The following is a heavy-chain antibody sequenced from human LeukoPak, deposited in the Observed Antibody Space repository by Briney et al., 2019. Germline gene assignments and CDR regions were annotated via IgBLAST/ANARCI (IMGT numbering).Heavy chain of an antibody. CDR1: GFTFSNYW. D-gene: IGHD1-26*01. CDR2: IYVDGRTT. Sequence: GGSLRLSCVASGFTFSNYWMHWVRQPPGKGLVWVSRIYVDGRTTNYADSVKGRFTISRDNSKNTLYLQMNSLRAEDTAVYYCAKDLRVGATDCYFDYWGQGTLVTVSS. CDR3: AKDLRVGATDCYFDY. V-gene: IGHV3-74*01. J-gene: IGHJ4*02.